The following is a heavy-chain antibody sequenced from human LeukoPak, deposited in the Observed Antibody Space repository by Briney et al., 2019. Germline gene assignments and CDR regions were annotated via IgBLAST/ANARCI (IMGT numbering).Heavy chain of an antibody. Sequence: GGSLRLSCAVSGFTVSSSYMSWVRQAPEGKGLEWVSVIYSDGSTYYADSVKGRFTISRDNSKNTLYLQMNSLRGEDTGVYYCAKAHLLDWLLPFDYWGQGTLVTVSS. V-gene: IGHV3-66*02. J-gene: IGHJ4*02. D-gene: IGHD3/OR15-3a*01. CDR3: AKAHLLDWLLPFDY. CDR2: IYSDGST. CDR1: GFTVSSSY.